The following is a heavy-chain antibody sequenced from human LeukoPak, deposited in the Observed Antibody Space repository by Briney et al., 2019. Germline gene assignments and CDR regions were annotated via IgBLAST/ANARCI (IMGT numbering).Heavy chain of an antibody. CDR1: GFTFSTYD. J-gene: IGHJ4*02. Sequence: GGSLRLSCAASGFTFSTYDMNWGRQAPGKGLEWVSFISSGSRIICYADSVKGRFTVSRDNAKNSLYLQMNSLRDEDTAVYYCARNPAGIGDYWGEGTLVTVSS. CDR3: ARNPAGIGDY. CDR2: ISSGSRII. V-gene: IGHV3-48*02. D-gene: IGHD1-26*01.